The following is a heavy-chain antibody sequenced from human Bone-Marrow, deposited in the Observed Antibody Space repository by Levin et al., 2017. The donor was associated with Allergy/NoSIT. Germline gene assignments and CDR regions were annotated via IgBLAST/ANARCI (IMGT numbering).Heavy chain of an antibody. CDR2: ISYDGRNK. D-gene: IGHD6-13*01. J-gene: IGHJ4*02. Sequence: GESLKISCAASGFGFNDYAMHWVRQAPGEGLEWVAVISYDGRNKYYGESVRGRFTISRDNSKNTLYLQMNGLRVEDTAVYYCARRLSAVDFYIDYWGQGTLVTVSS. CDR3: ARRLSAVDFYIDY. V-gene: IGHV3-30*03. CDR1: GFGFNDYA.